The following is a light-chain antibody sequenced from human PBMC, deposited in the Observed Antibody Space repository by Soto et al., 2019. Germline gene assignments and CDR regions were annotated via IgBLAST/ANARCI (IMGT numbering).Light chain of an antibody. CDR3: QQYETYSQWT. J-gene: IGKJ1*01. Sequence: DIQMTQSPSTLSASLGDRVTITCRASQSISRWLAWYQQKPGKAPKLLISDVSSLERGVLSRFSGSGSGTEFTPTITSLQPDDFATYHCQQYETYSQWTFGQGTKVEI. CDR1: QSISRW. CDR2: DVS. V-gene: IGKV1-5*01.